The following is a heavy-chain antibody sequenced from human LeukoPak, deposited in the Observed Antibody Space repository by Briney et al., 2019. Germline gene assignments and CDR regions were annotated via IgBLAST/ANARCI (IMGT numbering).Heavy chain of an antibody. CDR1: GGSFSGYY. CDR3: ARGRSVWYFRWFDS. V-gene: IGHV4-34*01. D-gene: IGHD6-13*01. CDR2: INHSGST. Sequence: SETLSLTCVVYGGSFSGYYWSWIRQPPGKGLEWIGEINHSGSTNYNPSLKSRVTISVDTSKNQFSLKLSSVTAADTAVYYCARGRSVWYFRWFDSWGQGTLVTVSS. J-gene: IGHJ5*01.